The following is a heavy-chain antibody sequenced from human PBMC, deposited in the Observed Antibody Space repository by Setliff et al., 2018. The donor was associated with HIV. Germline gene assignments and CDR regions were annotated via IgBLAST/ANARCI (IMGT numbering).Heavy chain of an antibody. J-gene: IGHJ5*02. Sequence: GASVKVSCKASGYTFTGYYMQWVRQAPGQGLEWMGWINPNSDGTNYAQKFQGRVTMTRDTSISTAYMELSRLRSDDTAVYYCARDVGVRGVIITVSWFDPWGQGTLVTVSS. D-gene: IGHD3-10*01. CDR2: INPNSDGT. CDR3: ARDVGVRGVIITVSWFDP. V-gene: IGHV1-2*02. CDR1: GYTFTGYY.